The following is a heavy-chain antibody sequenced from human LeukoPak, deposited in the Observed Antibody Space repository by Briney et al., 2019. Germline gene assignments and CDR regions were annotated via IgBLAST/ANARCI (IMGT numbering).Heavy chain of an antibody. V-gene: IGHV1-18*01. CDR3: ARNSGSYRGSVDY. CDR2: ISAYNGNT. Sequence: ASVKVSCKASGYTFTSYGISWVRQAPGQGLEWMGWISAYNGNTNYAQKLQGRVTMRTDTSTSTVYMELRSLRSDDTAVYYCARNSGSYRGSVDYWGQGTLVTVSS. D-gene: IGHD1-26*01. J-gene: IGHJ4*02. CDR1: GYTFTSYG.